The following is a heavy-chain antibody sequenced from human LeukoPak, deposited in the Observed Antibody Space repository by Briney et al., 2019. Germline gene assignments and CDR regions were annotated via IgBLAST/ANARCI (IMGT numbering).Heavy chain of an antibody. J-gene: IGHJ3*02. Sequence: SQTLSLTCAISGDSVSSDIAAWNWVRQSPSRGLEWLGRAYYRSKWYIDYAVSLKSRMIINPDTSKNQLSLQLNSVTPEDTAVYYCARGSAFDIWGQGTMVTVAS. CDR3: ARGSAFDI. CDR1: GDSVSSDIAA. V-gene: IGHV6-1*01. CDR2: AYYRSKWYI.